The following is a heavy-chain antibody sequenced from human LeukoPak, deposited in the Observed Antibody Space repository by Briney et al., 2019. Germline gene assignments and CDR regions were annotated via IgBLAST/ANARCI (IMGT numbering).Heavy chain of an antibody. D-gene: IGHD3-3*01. Sequence: KPSETLSLTCAVSGYSISSGYYWGWIRQPPGKGLECIGYINYSGSTNYNPSLRSRVTISVDTSKNHFSLRLSSVTAADTAVYYCARGSRNYDFWSGYYPPPYYYMDVWGKGTSVTVSS. CDR2: INYSGST. CDR3: ARGSRNYDFWSGYYPPPYYYMDV. J-gene: IGHJ6*03. CDR1: GYSISSGYY. V-gene: IGHV4-61*03.